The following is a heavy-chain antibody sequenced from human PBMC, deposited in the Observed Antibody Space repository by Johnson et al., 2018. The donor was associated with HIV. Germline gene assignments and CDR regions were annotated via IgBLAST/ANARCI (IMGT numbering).Heavy chain of an antibody. D-gene: IGHD1-7*01. V-gene: IGHV3-66*01. J-gene: IGHJ3*02. CDR3: AKDRRELPSPFDI. CDR1: GVSVSDNY. Sequence: EVHLVESGGGLVQPGRSLRLSCVASGVSVSDNYMSWVRQPPGKGLEWVSVIYSGGTTYYADSVKGRFTVSIDNSKNTVYLQMNSLRAEDTAVYYCAKDRRELPSPFDIWGQGTMVTVSS. CDR2: IYSGGTT.